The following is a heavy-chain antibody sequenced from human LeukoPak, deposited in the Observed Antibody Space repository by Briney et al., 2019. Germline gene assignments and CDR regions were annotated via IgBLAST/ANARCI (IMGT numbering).Heavy chain of an antibody. CDR1: GFTFSSYE. J-gene: IGHJ4*02. Sequence: GGSLRLSCAASGFTFSSYELNWVRQAPGKGLEWVSYISSSGSTIKYADSVKGRFTISRGIAKNSLYLQMNSLRAEDTAVYYCARDPGMYSSSGEGYFDYWGQGTLVTVSS. CDR2: ISSSGSTI. CDR3: ARDPGMYSSSGEGYFDY. V-gene: IGHV3-48*03. D-gene: IGHD6-13*01.